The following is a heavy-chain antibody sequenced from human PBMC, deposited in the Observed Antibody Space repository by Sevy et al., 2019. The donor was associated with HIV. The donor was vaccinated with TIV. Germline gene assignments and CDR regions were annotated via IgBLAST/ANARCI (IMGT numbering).Heavy chain of an antibody. CDR2: ISYDGSNK. D-gene: IGHD1-26*01. CDR3: ARDDLVGAMIGAFDI. V-gene: IGHV3-30*03. Sequence: GGSLRLSCAASGFTFNTYDMHWVRQAPGKGLEWVALISYDGSNKYYADSVKGRFTMSRDNSKYTLYLQMNSLRAEDTAVYYCARDDLVGAMIGAFDIWGQGTMVTVSS. CDR1: GFTFNTYD. J-gene: IGHJ3*02.